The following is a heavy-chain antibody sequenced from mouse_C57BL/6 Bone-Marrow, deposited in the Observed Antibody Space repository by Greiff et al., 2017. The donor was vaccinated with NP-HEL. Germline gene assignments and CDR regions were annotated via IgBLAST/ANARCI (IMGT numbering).Heavy chain of an antibody. Sequence: QVQLQQPGAELVKPGASVKLSCKASGYTFTSYWMHWVKQRPGRGLEWIGRIDPNSGGTKYNEKFKSKATLTVDKPSSTAYMQLSSLTSEDSAVYYCCNTRDYVPYGRYFSVWGTGTTVTVSS. J-gene: IGHJ1*03. CDR2: IDPNSGGT. CDR3: CNTRDYVPYGRYFSV. CDR1: GYTFTSYW. V-gene: IGHV1-62-3*01. D-gene: IGHD1-1*01.